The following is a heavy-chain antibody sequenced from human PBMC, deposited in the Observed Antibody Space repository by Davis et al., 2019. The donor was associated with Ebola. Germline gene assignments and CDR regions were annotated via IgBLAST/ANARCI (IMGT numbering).Heavy chain of an antibody. V-gene: IGHV3-30*18. J-gene: IGHJ4*02. D-gene: IGHD3-10*01. Sequence: PGGSLRLSCAASGFTFSSYGMHWVRQAPGKGLEWVAVISYDGSNKYYADSVKGRFTISRDNSKNTLYLQMNSLRAEDTAVYYCAKEFPDYYGSGSYYQAFDYWGQGTLVTVSS. CDR3: AKEFPDYYGSGSYYQAFDY. CDR2: ISYDGSNK. CDR1: GFTFSSYG.